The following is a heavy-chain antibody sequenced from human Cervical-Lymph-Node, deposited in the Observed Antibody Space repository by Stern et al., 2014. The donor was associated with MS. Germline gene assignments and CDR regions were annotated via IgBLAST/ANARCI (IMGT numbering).Heavy chain of an antibody. CDR3: AREPPQTITGTAGFDY. Sequence: EMQLVESGGGLVQSGGSLRLSCAASGFAFTSYWMSWVRQAPGKGLEWVANINQDGSAEYYVDSVKGRFTISRDNAKNSLYLQMNSLRVEDTAVYYCAREPPQTITGTAGFDYWGQGTLVTVSS. CDR2: INQDGSAE. J-gene: IGHJ4*02. CDR1: GFAFTSYW. D-gene: IGHD1-7*01. V-gene: IGHV3-7*01.